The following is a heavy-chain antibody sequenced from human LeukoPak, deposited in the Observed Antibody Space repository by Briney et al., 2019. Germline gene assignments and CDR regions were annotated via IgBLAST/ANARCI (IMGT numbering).Heavy chain of an antibody. D-gene: IGHD2-2*02. CDR3: AREGRFCSGTSCYTFFDY. Sequence: GGSLRLSCAASGFTFSSSTMHWVRQAPGKGLEWVAVISHDGSNNFYADSVKGRFTISRDNSKNTLYLQMNSLRAEDTAMYYCAREGRFCSGTSCYTFFDYWGQGTLVTVSS. CDR1: GFTFSSST. V-gene: IGHV3-30-3*01. CDR2: ISHDGSNN. J-gene: IGHJ4*02.